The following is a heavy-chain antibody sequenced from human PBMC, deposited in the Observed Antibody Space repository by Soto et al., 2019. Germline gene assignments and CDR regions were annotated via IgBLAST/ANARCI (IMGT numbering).Heavy chain of an antibody. V-gene: IGHV4-4*02. J-gene: IGHJ6*02. Sequence: SETLSLTCAVSGGSISSNHWWSWVRQPPGKGLEWIGEIYHSGSTTYNPSLKSRITISVDKSKNQFSLKLSSVTAADTAVYFCARGHPSTGWYGRSFYSYGVDVWGQGTTLSVSS. CDR3: ARGHPSTGWYGRSFYSYGVDV. CDR2: IYHSGST. D-gene: IGHD6-19*01. CDR1: GGSISSNHW.